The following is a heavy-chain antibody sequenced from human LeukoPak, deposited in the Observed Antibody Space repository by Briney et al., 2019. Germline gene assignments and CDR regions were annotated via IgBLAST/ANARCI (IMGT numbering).Heavy chain of an antibody. CDR2: ISSSSSYI. D-gene: IGHD2-21*02. J-gene: IGHJ3*02. Sequence: SGGSLRLSCAASGFTFSSYSMNWVRQAPGKGLEWVSSISSSSSYIYYADSVKGRFTISRGNAKNSLYLQMNSLRAEDTAVYYCARDVTPDAFDIWGQGTMVTVSS. CDR1: GFTFSSYS. V-gene: IGHV3-21*01. CDR3: ARDVTPDAFDI.